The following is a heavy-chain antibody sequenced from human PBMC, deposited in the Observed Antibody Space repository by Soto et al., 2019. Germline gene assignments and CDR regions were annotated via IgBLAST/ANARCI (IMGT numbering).Heavy chain of an antibody. D-gene: IGHD3-22*01. CDR2: ISISGGST. J-gene: IGHJ4*02. V-gene: IGHV3-23*01. CDR1: GFTLSNYA. Sequence: EVQLLESGGGSVQPGGSLRLSCAASGFTLSNYAMSWVRQAPGKGLEWVSAISISGGSTYYADSVKGRFTISRDSSKNTLYLQMNSLRAEDTAVYYCAKDLRDSSDYYYYIDSWGQGILVTVSS. CDR3: AKDLRDSSDYYYYIDS.